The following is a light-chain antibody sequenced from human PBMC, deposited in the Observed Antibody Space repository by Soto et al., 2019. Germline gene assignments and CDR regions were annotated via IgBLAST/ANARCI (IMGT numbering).Light chain of an antibody. J-gene: IGLJ1*01. V-gene: IGLV2-14*01. CDR1: SSDVGGYNY. CDR2: DVS. CDR3: SSYTSSSTLEV. Sequence: ALTQPASVSGSPGQSITISCTGTSSDVGGYNYVSWYQQHPGKAPKLMIYDVSNRPSGVSNRFSGSKSGNTATLTISGLQAEDEADYFCSSYTSSSTLEVFGTGTKVTVL.